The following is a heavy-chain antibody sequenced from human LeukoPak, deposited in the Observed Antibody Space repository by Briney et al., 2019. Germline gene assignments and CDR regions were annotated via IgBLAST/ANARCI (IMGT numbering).Heavy chain of an antibody. CDR2: VYSSGST. V-gene: IGHV4-61*02. CDR3: ARTPLRGATFFPSYPNWFDT. Sequence: SETLSLTCTVSGGSISSGSYYWSWIRQPAGKGLEWIGRVYSSGSTDYNPSRKSRLSISVDTAKIQFSLRLSSVTVADTAVYYCARTPLRGATFFPSYPNWFDTWGQGTLVTVSS. D-gene: IGHD3-10*01. J-gene: IGHJ5*02. CDR1: GGSISSGSYY.